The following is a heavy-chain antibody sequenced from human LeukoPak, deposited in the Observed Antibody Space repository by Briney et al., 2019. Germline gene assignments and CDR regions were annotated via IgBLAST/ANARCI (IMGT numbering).Heavy chain of an antibody. V-gene: IGHV4-30-2*01. CDR1: GGSISSGGYY. CDR3: ATLTTVVTAYYFDH. D-gene: IGHD4-23*01. J-gene: IGHJ4*02. CDR2: IYHSGST. Sequence: SQTLSLTCTVSGGSISSGGYYWSWIRQPPGKGLEWIGYIYHSGSTYYNPSLRSRVTISLDRSKNQFSLKLTSVTAADTAVYYCATLTTVVTAYYFDHWGQGTLVTVSS.